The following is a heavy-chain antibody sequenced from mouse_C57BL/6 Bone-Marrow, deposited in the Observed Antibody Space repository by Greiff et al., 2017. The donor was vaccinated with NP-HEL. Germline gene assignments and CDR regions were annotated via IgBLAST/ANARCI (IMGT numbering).Heavy chain of an antibody. D-gene: IGHD3-2*02. CDR1: GYTFTSYW. CDR2: IYPGSGST. V-gene: IGHV1-55*01. CDR3: ARLQTAQATGAY. J-gene: IGHJ3*01. Sequence: VQLQQPGAELVKPGASVKMSCKASGYTFTSYWITWVKQRPGQGLEWIGDIYPGSGSTNYNEKFKSKATLTVDTSSSTAYMQLSSLTSEDSAVYYCARLQTAQATGAYWGQGTLVTVSA.